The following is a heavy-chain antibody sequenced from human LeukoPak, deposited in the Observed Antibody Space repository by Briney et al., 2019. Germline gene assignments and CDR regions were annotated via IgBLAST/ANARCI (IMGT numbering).Heavy chain of an antibody. CDR3: ARALDYGGNARYYYYYYMVV. Sequence: AGGSLRLSCAASGFTFSSYAMSWVRQAPGKGLEWVSAISGSGGSTYYADSVKGRFTISRDNSKNTLYLQMNSLRAEDTAAYYCARALDYGGNARYYYYYYMVVWGKGTTVTVSS. J-gene: IGHJ6*03. V-gene: IGHV3-23*01. CDR2: ISGSGGST. D-gene: IGHD4-23*01. CDR1: GFTFSSYA.